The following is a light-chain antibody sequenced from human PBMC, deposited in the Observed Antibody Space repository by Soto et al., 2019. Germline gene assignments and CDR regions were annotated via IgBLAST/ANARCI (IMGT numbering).Light chain of an antibody. V-gene: IGKV1-9*01. Sequence: IQLTQSPSSLSASVGDRVAITCRASQGINSFLAWYQQKPGKAPKLLIYAASTFGVPSGFSGSGSGTDFPLTISSLQPEDSATYYCQQTNSCPVTFGQGTRLEIK. CDR3: QQTNSCPVT. CDR1: QGINSF. CDR2: AAS. J-gene: IGKJ5*01.